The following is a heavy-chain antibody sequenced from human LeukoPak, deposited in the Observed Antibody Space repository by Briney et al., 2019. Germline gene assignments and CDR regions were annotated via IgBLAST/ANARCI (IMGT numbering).Heavy chain of an antibody. J-gene: IGHJ3*02. Sequence: GGSLRLSCAASGFTFSSYAMSWVRQAPGKGLEWVSAISGNGGNTYYADSVKGRFTISRDNSKNTLYLQMNSLRAEDTAVYYCAKRYYYGSGSRAFDIWGQGTMVTVSS. V-gene: IGHV3-23*01. CDR1: GFTFSSYA. CDR3: AKRYYYGSGSRAFDI. CDR2: ISGNGGNT. D-gene: IGHD3-10*01.